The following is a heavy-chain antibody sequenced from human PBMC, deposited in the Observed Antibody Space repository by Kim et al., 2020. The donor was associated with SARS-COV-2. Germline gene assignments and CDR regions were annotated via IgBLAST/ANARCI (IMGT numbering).Heavy chain of an antibody. CDR3: AGQEGIAVELPDY. J-gene: IGHJ4*02. CDR2: IYYSGST. CDR1: GGSISSSSYY. Sequence: SETLSLTCTVSGGSISSSSYYWGWIRQPPGKGLEWIGSIYYSGSTYYNPSLKSRVTISVDTSKNQFSLKMSSVTAADTAVYYCAGQEGIAVELPDYWGQG. D-gene: IGHD6-19*01. V-gene: IGHV4-39*01.